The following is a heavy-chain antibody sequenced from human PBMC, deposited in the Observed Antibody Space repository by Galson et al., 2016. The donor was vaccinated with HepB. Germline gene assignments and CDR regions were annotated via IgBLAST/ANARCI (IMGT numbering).Heavy chain of an antibody. CDR2: TYYRSQWYN. Sequence: CAISGDSVSSNSAAWNWIRQSPSRGLEWLGRTYYRSQWYNEYALSVRNRITINPDTSKNPFSLQLNSVAPEDTAVYFCARAYCGGDCYTDVALDIWGQGTMVTVSS. CDR1: GDSVSSNSAA. D-gene: IGHD2-21*02. J-gene: IGHJ3*02. CDR3: ARAYCGGDCYTDVALDI. V-gene: IGHV6-1*01.